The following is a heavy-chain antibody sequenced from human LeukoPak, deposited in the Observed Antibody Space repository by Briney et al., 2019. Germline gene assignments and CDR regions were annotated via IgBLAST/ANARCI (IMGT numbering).Heavy chain of an antibody. D-gene: IGHD3-10*01. CDR3: ARDSFYYGSRTSFYGMDV. CDR1: GGSLNNYH. Sequence: PSETLSLTCAVSGGSLNNYHWSWIRQPPGEGLEWIGYMSYSGSTDYNPSLKSRVTISVDTSQNQFSLKLRSMTAADTAVYYCARDSFYYGSRTSFYGMDVWGQGTTVTVSS. CDR2: MSYSGST. J-gene: IGHJ6*02. V-gene: IGHV4-59*01.